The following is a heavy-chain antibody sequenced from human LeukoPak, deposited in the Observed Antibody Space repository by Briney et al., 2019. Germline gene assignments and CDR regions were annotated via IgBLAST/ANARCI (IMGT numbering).Heavy chain of an antibody. CDR3: AKDLRYFDWLYPGIYYYYGMDV. D-gene: IGHD3-9*01. J-gene: IGHJ6*02. V-gene: IGHV3-30*18. CDR1: GFTFSSYG. CDR2: ISYDGSSK. Sequence: GGSLRLSCAASGFTFSSYGMHWVRQAPGKGLEWVAVISYDGSSKYYADSVKGRFTISRDNSKNTLYLQMNSLRAEDTAVYYCAKDLRYFDWLYPGIYYYYGMDVWGQGTTVTVSS.